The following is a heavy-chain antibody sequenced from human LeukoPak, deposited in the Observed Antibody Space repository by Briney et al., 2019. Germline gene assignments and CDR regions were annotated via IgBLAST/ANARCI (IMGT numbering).Heavy chain of an antibody. J-gene: IGHJ4*02. CDR3: TTDVHYYDSSGYEVGDDY. CDR1: GFTFSTYW. V-gene: IGHV3-15*01. Sequence: GGSLRLSCAASGFTFSTYWMSWVRQAPGKGLEWVGRIKSKTDGGTTDYAAPVKGRFTISRDDSKNTLYLQMNSLKTEDTAVYYCTTDVHYYDSSGYEVGDDYWGQGTLVTVSS. D-gene: IGHD3-22*01. CDR2: IKSKTDGGTT.